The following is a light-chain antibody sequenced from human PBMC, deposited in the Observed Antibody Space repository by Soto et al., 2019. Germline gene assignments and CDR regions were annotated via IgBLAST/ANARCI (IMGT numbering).Light chain of an antibody. CDR3: QQYDSYPWT. Sequence: DIQMNQSPSTLSSFVGDRVTLNCRASQRISSWLAWYQQKPGKAPKFLIYDVSTLESGVPSRFSGSGSGTEFTLTISSLQPDDFATYYCQQYDSYPWTFGQGTKVDIK. J-gene: IGKJ1*01. V-gene: IGKV1-5*01. CDR2: DVS. CDR1: QRISSW.